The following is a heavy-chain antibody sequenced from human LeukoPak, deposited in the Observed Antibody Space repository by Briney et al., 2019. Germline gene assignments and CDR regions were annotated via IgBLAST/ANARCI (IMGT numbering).Heavy chain of an antibody. CDR2: MNPNSGNT. CDR3: ARGLAKVRFGHYYYYGMDV. J-gene: IGHJ6*02. D-gene: IGHD3-3*01. CDR1: GYTFTSYD. Sequence: ASVKVSCKASGYTFTSYDINWVRQATGQGLEWMGWMNPNSGNTGYAQKFQGRVTMTRNTSISTAYMELSSLRSEDTAVYYCARGLAKVRFGHYYYYGMDVWGQGTTATVSS. V-gene: IGHV1-8*01.